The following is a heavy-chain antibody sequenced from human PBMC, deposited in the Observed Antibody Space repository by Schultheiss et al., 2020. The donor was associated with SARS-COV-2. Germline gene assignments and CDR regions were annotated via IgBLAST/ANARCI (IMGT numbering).Heavy chain of an antibody. J-gene: IGHJ1*01. CDR1: GYSISSSSYY. Sequence: SETLSLTCTVSGYSISSSSYYWSWIRQPAGKGLEWIGRIYTSGSTNYNPSLKSRVTISVDTSKNQFSLKLSSVTAADTAVYYCARRGRQQHNFFQHWGQGTLVTVSS. CDR3: ARRGRQQHNFFQH. CDR2: IYTSGST. V-gene: IGHV4-61*02. D-gene: IGHD6-13*01.